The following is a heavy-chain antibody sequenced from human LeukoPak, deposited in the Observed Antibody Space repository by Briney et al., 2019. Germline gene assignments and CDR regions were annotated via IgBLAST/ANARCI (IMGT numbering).Heavy chain of an antibody. D-gene: IGHD6-19*01. CDR1: GGSISGYY. Sequence: SETLSLTCTVSGGSISGYYWSWIRQPPGKGLEWIGNIYYSGRTNYNPSLKSGVTILVDTSKNRFSLKLSSVTAADTAVYYCARGSGWYWYWGQGTLVTVSS. CDR3: ARGSGWYWY. V-gene: IGHV4-59*01. CDR2: IYYSGRT. J-gene: IGHJ4*02.